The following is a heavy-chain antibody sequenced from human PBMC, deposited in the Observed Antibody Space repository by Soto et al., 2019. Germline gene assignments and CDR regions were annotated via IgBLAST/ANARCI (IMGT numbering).Heavy chain of an antibody. J-gene: IGHJ4*02. D-gene: IGHD5-18*01. CDR2: INPIGGST. CDR1: GYTFTGYY. CDR3: ARGPGGYSYGFYFDY. Sequence: ASXKVSCKASGYTFTGYYLHWVRQAPGQGLEWMGIINPIGGSTSYAQKFQGRVTMTRDTSTSTVYMELSSLRSEDTAVYYCARGPGGYSYGFYFDYWGQGTLVTVSS. V-gene: IGHV1-46*01.